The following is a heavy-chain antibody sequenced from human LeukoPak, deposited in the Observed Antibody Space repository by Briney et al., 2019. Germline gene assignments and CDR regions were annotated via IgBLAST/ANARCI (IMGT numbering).Heavy chain of an antibody. CDR1: GGSISSSSYY. D-gene: IGHD1-26*01. CDR3: ARRYGSGSYADY. V-gene: IGHV4-39*01. CDR2: IHHSGTT. Sequence: PSETLSLTCTVSGGSISSSSYYWDWIRQPPGKGLEWVGSIHHSGTTYYNPSLKSRVTISVDTSKNQFSLKLSSVTAADTAVYHCARRYGSGSYADYWGQGTLVTVPS. J-gene: IGHJ4*02.